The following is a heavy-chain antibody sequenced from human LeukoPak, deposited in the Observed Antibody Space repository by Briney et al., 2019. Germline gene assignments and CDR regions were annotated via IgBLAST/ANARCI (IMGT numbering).Heavy chain of an antibody. CDR1: GGTFSSYA. CDR3: ARTVLPAAPWEDWFDP. D-gene: IGHD2-2*01. J-gene: IGHJ5*02. V-gene: IGHV1-69*01. Sequence: GASVKVSCKASGGTFSSYAISWVRQAPGQGLEWMGGIIPIFGTANYAQKFQGRVTITADESTSTAYMELSSLRSEDTAVYYCARTVLPAAPWEDWFDPWGQGTLVTVSS. CDR2: IIPIFGTA.